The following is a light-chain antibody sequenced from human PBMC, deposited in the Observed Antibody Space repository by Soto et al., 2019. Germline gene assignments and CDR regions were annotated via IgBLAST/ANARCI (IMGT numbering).Light chain of an antibody. CDR3: QQYGGSPRT. Sequence: EIVLTQSPGTLSLSPGERATLSCRASQSVSSSYLAWYQQKPGQAPRLLIHGASNRATGIPDRFSGSGSGTDFTLTITRLEPGDFAVYYCQQYGGSPRTFGQGTKVEVK. CDR2: GAS. CDR1: QSVSSSY. V-gene: IGKV3-20*01. J-gene: IGKJ1*01.